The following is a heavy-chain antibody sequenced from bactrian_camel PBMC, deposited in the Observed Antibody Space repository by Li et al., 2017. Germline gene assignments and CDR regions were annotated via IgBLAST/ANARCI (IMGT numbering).Heavy chain of an antibody. V-gene: IGHV3S40*01. D-gene: IGHD3*01. J-gene: IGHJ6*01. CDR2: INSEGDST. CDR1: GFTFSSYD. CDR3: NAELAYDCSSGGGEVAGY. Sequence: VQLVESGGGLVQPGGSLRLSCAASGFTFSSYDMTWVRQAPGKGFEWVSTINSEGDSTDYADSVKGRFAISQDSAKNTVYLQMNSLKPEDTAMYYCNAELAYDCSSGGGEVAGYWGQGTQVTVS.